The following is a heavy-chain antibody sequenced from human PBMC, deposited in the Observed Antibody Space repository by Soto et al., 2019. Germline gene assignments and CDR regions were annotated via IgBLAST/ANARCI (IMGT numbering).Heavy chain of an antibody. CDR2: ISGSGGST. CDR3: AKLPPNRPIRYSSGLKFDY. J-gene: IGHJ4*02. Sequence: GGSLRLSCAASGFTFSSYAMSWVRQAPGKGLEWVSAISGSGGSTYYADSVRGRFTISRDNSKNTLYLQMNSLRAEDTAVYYCAKLPPNRPIRYSSGLKFDYWGQGTLVTVSS. D-gene: IGHD6-19*01. CDR1: GFTFSSYA. V-gene: IGHV3-23*01.